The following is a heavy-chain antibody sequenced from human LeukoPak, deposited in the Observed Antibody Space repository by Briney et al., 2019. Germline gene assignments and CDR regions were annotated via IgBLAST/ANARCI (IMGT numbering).Heavy chain of an antibody. D-gene: IGHD2-2*01. J-gene: IGHJ4*02. V-gene: IGHV4-59*01. CDR1: GGSISSYY. Sequence: PSETLSLTCTVSGGSISSYYWSWIRLPPGKGLEWIGYIYYSGSTNYNPSLKSRVTISVDTSKNQFSLKLSSVTAADTAVYYCARYQVGADYYFDYWGQGTLVTVSS. CDR2: IYYSGST. CDR3: ARYQVGADYYFDY.